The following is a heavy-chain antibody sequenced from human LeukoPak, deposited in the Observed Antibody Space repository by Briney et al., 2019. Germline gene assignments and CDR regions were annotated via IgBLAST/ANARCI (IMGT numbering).Heavy chain of an antibody. V-gene: IGHV3-30*02. CDR1: GFTFSSYG. J-gene: IGHJ4*02. CDR3: ARSLRFPGDFDY. D-gene: IGHD3-16*01. CDR2: IRYDGSNK. Sequence: GSLRLSCAASGFTFSSYGMHWVRQAPGKGLEWVTFIRYDGSNKYYTDSVKGRFTISRDNSKNTLFLQMNSLRAEDTAVYYCARSLRFPGDFDYWGQGTLVTVSS.